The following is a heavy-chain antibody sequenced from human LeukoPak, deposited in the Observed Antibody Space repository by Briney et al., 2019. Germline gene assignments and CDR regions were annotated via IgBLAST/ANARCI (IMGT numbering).Heavy chain of an antibody. V-gene: IGHV1-8*01. Sequence: GASVKVSCKAAGYTFTSYDINWVRQATGQGLELMGWMNPNSGNTGYAQKFQGRVTMTRNTSISTAYMELSSLRSEDTAVYYCARGGYSGSWYVSGTELKFDPWGQGTLVTVSS. J-gene: IGHJ5*02. CDR1: GYTFTSYD. D-gene: IGHD6-13*01. CDR2: MNPNSGNT. CDR3: ARGGYSGSWYVSGTELKFDP.